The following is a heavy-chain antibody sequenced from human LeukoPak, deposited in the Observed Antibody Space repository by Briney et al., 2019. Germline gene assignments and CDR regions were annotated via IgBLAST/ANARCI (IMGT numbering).Heavy chain of an antibody. V-gene: IGHV1-69*04. Sequence: ASVKVFCKVSGGTFSTYAISWVRQAPGQGLEWMGRIIPILNITNYAQKFQDRVNFNAEKSTNTAYMAVDNVISDDKAVYYCAKIGTPDWGQGTLVSVSS. CDR3: AKIGTPD. CDR1: GGTFSTYA. CDR2: IIPILNIT. J-gene: IGHJ4*02. D-gene: IGHD1-14*01.